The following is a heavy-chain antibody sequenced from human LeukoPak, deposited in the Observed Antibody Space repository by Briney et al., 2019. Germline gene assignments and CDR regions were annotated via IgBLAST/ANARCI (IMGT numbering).Heavy chain of an antibody. CDR1: GFTFSSYG. J-gene: IGHJ4*02. D-gene: IGHD3-10*01. CDR3: ARAAGSGNYYNPLMDY. V-gene: IGHV3-30*02. Sequence: GGSLRLSCAASGFTFSSYGMHWVRQAPGKGLEWVAFIRYDGSNKYYADSVKGRFTISRDNSKNTLFLQMNSLRTDDTAVYYCARAAGSGNYYNPLMDYWGQGALVTVSS. CDR2: IRYDGSNK.